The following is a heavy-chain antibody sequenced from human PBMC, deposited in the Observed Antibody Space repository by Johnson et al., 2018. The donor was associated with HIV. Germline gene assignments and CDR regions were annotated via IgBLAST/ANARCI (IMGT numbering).Heavy chain of an antibody. V-gene: IGHV3-53*01. CDR2: IYRGGDT. CDR3: ARACRDGYTCDAFDI. D-gene: IGHD5-24*01. J-gene: IGHJ3*02. CDR1: GFIASHNY. Sequence: VQLVESGGGLIQPGGSLRLSCAASGFIASHNYMSWVRQAPWKGLEWVSVIYRGGDTYYADSVKGRFTISRNDPKNTLYLQMNSLRAEDTAVYYCARACRDGYTCDAFDIWCQGTMVTVSS.